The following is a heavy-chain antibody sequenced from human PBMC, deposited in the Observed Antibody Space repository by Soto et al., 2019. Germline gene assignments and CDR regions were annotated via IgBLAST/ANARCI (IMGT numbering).Heavy chain of an antibody. CDR2: IYYSGST. CDR3: ARQRSPEGWFDP. D-gene: IGHD3-10*01. J-gene: IGHJ5*02. V-gene: IGHV4-31*03. CDR1: GGSISSGDYY. Sequence: PSETLSLTCTVSGGSISSGDYYWSWIRQVPGKGLEWIGYIYYSGSTYYNPSLKSRVAMSVNTSKNQFSLKLSSVTAADTAIYYCARQRSPEGWFDPWGQGTLVTVSS.